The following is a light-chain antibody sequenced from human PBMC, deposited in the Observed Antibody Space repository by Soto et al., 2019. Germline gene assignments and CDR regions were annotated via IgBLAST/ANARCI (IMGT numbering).Light chain of an antibody. CDR2: DAS. V-gene: IGKV3-11*01. CDR1: QSVSSY. CDR3: QQRSNWPPT. Sequence: EIVLTQSPATLSLSPGERATLSCRASQSVSSYLAWYQQKPGQAPRLLIYDASNRATGSPARFSGSGSGTDFTLTISSLEHEDVAVYCQQRSNWPPTFGQGTKLEIK. J-gene: IGKJ2*01.